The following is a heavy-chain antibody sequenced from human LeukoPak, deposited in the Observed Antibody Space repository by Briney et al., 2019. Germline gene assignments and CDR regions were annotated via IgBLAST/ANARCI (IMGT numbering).Heavy chain of an antibody. Sequence: GGSLRLSCAASGFTFSSSDMHWVRQPTGKGLEWVSAIGTIGDTYYPGSVKGRFTISRENAKNTLYLQMNSLRAEDTAFYYCAKGSAQYYFDSWGQGTLVTVSS. J-gene: IGHJ4*02. CDR3: AKGSAQYYFDS. D-gene: IGHD3-10*01. CDR2: IGTIGDT. V-gene: IGHV3-13*01. CDR1: GFTFSSSD.